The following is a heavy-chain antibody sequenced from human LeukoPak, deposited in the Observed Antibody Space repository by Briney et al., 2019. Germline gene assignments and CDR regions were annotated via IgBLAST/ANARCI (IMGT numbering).Heavy chain of an antibody. CDR3: ARGVEPLAANTLAY. D-gene: IGHD1-14*01. J-gene: IGHJ4*02. CDR2: ISGSGGST. V-gene: IGHV3-23*01. CDR1: GFTFSSYA. Sequence: GGSLRLSCAASGFTFSSYAMSWVRQAPGKGLEWVSAISGSGGSTYYADSVQGRFTISRDNSKNTLYLEMNSLSPDDTAVYYCARGVEPLAANTLAYWGQGTLVTVSS.